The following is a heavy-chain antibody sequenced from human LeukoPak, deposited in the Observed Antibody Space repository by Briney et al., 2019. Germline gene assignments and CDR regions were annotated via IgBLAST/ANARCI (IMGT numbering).Heavy chain of an antibody. CDR2: IYYSGST. D-gene: IGHD3-10*01. V-gene: IGHV4-59*01. Sequence: SETLSLTCTVSGGSISSYYWSWIRQPPGKGLEWIGNIYYSGSTNYNPSLKSRVTISVDTSKNQFSLKLSSVTAADTAVYYCARRSKDHYGSGSQTFDYWGQGTLVTVSS. CDR3: ARRSKDHYGSGSQTFDY. CDR1: GGSISSYY. J-gene: IGHJ4*02.